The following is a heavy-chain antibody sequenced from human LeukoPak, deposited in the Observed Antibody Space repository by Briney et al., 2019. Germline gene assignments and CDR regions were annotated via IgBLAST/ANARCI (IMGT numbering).Heavy chain of an antibody. D-gene: IGHD3-10*01. Sequence: GGSLRLSCAASGFTFSSYSMNWVCQAPGKGLEWVSSISSSSSYIYYADSVKGRFTISRDNAKNSLYLQMNSLRAEDTAVYYCARDLGFGELSPTYYFDYWGQGTLVTVSS. CDR2: ISSSSSYI. V-gene: IGHV3-21*01. CDR1: GFTFSSYS. J-gene: IGHJ4*02. CDR3: ARDLGFGELSPTYYFDY.